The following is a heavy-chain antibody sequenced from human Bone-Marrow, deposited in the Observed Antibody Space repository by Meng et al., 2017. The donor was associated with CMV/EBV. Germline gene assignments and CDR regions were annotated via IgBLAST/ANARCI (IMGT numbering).Heavy chain of an antibody. V-gene: IGHV3-53*01. D-gene: IGHD1-1*01. CDR3: ARAVDDVRAFDV. CDR1: GFTVSTCH. Sequence: GESLKISCAASGFTVSTCHMTWVRQTPGRGLEWVSVIDRGGTPYYADSVRGRFTISRDNSGNALYFEWNSLRVEDTAVDYCARAVDDVRAFDVWGQGALVTVSS. J-gene: IGHJ3*01. CDR2: IDRGGTP.